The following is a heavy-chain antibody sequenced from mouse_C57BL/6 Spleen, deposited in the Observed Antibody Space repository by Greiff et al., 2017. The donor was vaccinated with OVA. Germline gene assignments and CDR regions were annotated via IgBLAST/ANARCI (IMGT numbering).Heavy chain of an antibody. D-gene: IGHD1-1*01. CDR2: IWTGGGT. CDR3: ARNPLYYGSSYFYWYFDV. J-gene: IGHJ1*03. Sequence: QVQLKESGPGLVAPSQSLSITCTVSGFSLTSYAISWVRQPPGKGLEWLGVIWTGGGTNYNSALKSRLSISKDNSKSQVFLKMNSLQTDDTARYYCARNPLYYGSSYFYWYFDVWGTGTTVTVSS. CDR1: GFSLTSYA. V-gene: IGHV2-9-1*01.